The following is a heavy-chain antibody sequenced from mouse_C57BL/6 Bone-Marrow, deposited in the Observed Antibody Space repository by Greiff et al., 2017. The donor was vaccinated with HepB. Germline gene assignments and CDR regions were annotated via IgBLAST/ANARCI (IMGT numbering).Heavy chain of an antibody. J-gene: IGHJ2*01. CDR3: AREGTYSYYFDY. Sequence: VQLQQPGAELVMPGASVKLSCKASGYTFTSYWMHWVKQRPGQGLEWIGKIDPSDSYTNYNQKFKGKSTLTVDKSSSTAYMQLSSLTSEDSAVYYCAREGTYSYYFDYWGQGTTLTVSS. V-gene: IGHV1-69*01. D-gene: IGHD2-14*01. CDR2: IDPSDSYT. CDR1: GYTFTSYW.